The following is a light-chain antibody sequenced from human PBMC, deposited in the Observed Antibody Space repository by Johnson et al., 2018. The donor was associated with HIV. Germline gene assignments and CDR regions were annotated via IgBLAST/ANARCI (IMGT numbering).Light chain of an antibody. CDR1: SSNIGNNY. Sequence: QSVLTQPPSVSAAPGQKVTISCSGSSSNIGNNYVSWYQQLPGTAPKLLIYDNNKRPSGVPDRFSGSKSGTSATLAITALQTGDEGDYYCGTWDSSLSVYVFGTGTKVTVL. J-gene: IGLJ1*01. CDR2: DNN. CDR3: GTWDSSLSVYV. V-gene: IGLV1-51*01.